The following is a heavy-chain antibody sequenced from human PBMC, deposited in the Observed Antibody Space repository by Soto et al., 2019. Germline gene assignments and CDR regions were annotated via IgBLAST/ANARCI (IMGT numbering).Heavy chain of an antibody. V-gene: IGHV3-66*01. CDR3: ARADYDYYYYYGMDV. CDR2: IYSGGST. Sequence: GGSLRLSCAASGFTVSSNYMSWVRQAPGKGLEWVSVIYSGGSTYYADSVKGRFTISRDNSKNTLYLQMNSLRAEDTAVYYCARADYDYYYYYGMDVWGQGTTVTVSS. J-gene: IGHJ6*02. CDR1: GFTVSSNY. D-gene: IGHD4-17*01.